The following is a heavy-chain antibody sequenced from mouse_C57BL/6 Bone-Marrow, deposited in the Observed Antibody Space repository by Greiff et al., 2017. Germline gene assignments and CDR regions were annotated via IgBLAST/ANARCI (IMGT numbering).Heavy chain of an antibody. CDR1: GYTFTSYW. V-gene: IGHV1-64*01. D-gene: IGHD2-4*01. J-gene: IGHJ2*01. Sequence: QVQLQQPGAELVKPGASVQLSCKASGYTFTSYWMHWVKQRPGQGLEWIGMIHPNSGSTNYNEKFKSKATLTVDKSSSTAYMQLSSLTSEDSAVYYGASPGGYDYAYYFDYWGQGTTLTVSS. CDR2: IHPNSGST. CDR3: ASPGGYDYAYYFDY.